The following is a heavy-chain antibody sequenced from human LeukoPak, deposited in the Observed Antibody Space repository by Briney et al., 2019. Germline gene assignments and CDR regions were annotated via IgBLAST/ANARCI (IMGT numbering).Heavy chain of an antibody. Sequence: PSETLSLTCTVSGGSISSGDYYWSWIRQPPGKGLEWIGYIYYSGSTYYNPSLKSRVTISVDTSKNQFSLKLSSVTAADTAVYYCAREGSLAAAGNWFDPWGQGTLATVSS. CDR1: GGSISSGDYY. CDR3: AREGSLAAAGNWFDP. V-gene: IGHV4-30-4*01. J-gene: IGHJ5*02. D-gene: IGHD6-13*01. CDR2: IYYSGST.